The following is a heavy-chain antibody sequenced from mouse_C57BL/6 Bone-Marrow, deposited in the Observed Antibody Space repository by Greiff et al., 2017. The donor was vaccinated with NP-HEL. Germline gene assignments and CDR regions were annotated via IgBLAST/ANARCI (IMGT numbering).Heavy chain of an antibody. Sequence: QVQLQQSGAELVRPGTSVKVSCKASGYAFTNYLIEWVKQRPGQGLEWIGVINPGSGGTNYNEKFKGKATLTADKSSSTAYMQLSSLTSEDSAVYFCARSDPGAMDYWGQGTTLTVSS. V-gene: IGHV1-54*01. D-gene: IGHD3-1*01. J-gene: IGHJ2*01. CDR1: GYAFTNYL. CDR2: INPGSGGT. CDR3: ARSDPGAMDY.